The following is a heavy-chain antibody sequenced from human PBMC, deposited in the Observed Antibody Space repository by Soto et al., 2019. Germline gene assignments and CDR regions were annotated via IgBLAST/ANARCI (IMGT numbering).Heavy chain of an antibody. CDR2: IYVTGAV. CDR3: ARLRIATNNYKWFDP. CDR1: GAALNSGNYY. Sequence: SETLSLTCSVSGAALNSGNYYWSWIRQVPGKGLEWIGHIYVTGAVGYNPSLRDRITISQDTSERQFSLNLRLVTAADTAVYYCARLRIATNNYKWFDPWGQGTLVTVSS. J-gene: IGHJ5*02. V-gene: IGHV4-31*03. D-gene: IGHD2-21*01.